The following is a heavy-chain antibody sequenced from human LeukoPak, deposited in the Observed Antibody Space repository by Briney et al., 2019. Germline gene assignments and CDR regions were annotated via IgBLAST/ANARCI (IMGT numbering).Heavy chain of an antibody. J-gene: IGHJ4*02. Sequence: GEPLKISCKGSGYSFTSYWIGWVRQMPGKGLEWMGIIYPGDSDSRYSPSFQGQVTISADKSISTAYLQWSSLKATDTAMYYCARLRDSGWYEDYFDYWGQGTLVTVSS. D-gene: IGHD6-19*01. CDR2: IYPGDSDS. CDR1: GYSFTSYW. V-gene: IGHV5-51*01. CDR3: ARLRDSGWYEDYFDY.